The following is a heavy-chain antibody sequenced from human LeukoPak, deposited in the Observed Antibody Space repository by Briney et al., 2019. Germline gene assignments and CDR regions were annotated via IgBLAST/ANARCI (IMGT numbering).Heavy chain of an antibody. D-gene: IGHD3-16*01. CDR2: ISGSDNTI. V-gene: IGHV3-48*03. CDR3: ASAYGGLLDY. Sequence: GGSLRLSCAASGFTFSSYEMNWVRQAPGKGLEWVSYISGSDNTIYYADSVKGRFTISRDNTKNSLYLQMNSLRAEDTAVYYCASAYGGLLDYWGQGTLVSVSS. CDR1: GFTFSSYE. J-gene: IGHJ4*02.